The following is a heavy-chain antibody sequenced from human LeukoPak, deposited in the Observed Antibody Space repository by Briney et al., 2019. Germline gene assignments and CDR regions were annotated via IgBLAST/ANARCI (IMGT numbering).Heavy chain of an antibody. J-gene: IGHJ4*02. CDR3: ARAGEYCSGGSCYSGVYFDY. CDR2: IIPIFGTA. V-gene: IGHV1-69*13. Sequence: SVKVSCKASGGTFSSYAISWVRQAPGQGLEWMGGIIPIFGTANYAQKFQGRVTITADESTSTAYMELSSLRSEDTAVYYCARAGEYCSGGSCYSGVYFDYWGQGTLVTVSS. D-gene: IGHD2-15*01. CDR1: GGTFSSYA.